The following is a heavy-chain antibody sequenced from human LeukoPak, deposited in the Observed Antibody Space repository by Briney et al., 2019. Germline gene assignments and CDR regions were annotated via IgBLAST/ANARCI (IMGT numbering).Heavy chain of an antibody. J-gene: IGHJ3*02. Sequence: GGSLRLSCAASGFTFDDYGMSWVRQAPGKGLEWVSSISSSSSYIYYAHSVKGRFTISRDNAKNSLFLQMNSLRAEDTTVYYCARAGRGYDDAFDIWGQGTMVTVSS. D-gene: IGHD5-12*01. CDR2: ISSSSSYI. CDR1: GFTFDDYG. V-gene: IGHV3-21*01. CDR3: ARAGRGYDDAFDI.